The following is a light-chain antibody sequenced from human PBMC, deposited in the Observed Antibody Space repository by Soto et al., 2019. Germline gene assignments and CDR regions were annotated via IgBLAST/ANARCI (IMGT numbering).Light chain of an antibody. CDR2: DAS. CDR3: KQSDTYSFT. V-gene: IGKV1-5*01. CDR1: QSISSW. J-gene: IGKJ2*01. Sequence: DIQMTQSPSTLSASVGDRVTITCRASQSISSWLAWYQQKPGRAPKLLISDASSLTSGVPSRFSGSGTGTEFTRTISRLQPDVFASFYCKQSDTYSFTFGHGTKLEIK.